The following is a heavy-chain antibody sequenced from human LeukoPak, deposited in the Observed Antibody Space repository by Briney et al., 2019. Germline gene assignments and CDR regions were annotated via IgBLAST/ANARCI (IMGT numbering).Heavy chain of an antibody. Sequence: GGSLRLSCAASGFTFSSYAMSWVRQAPGKGLEWVSAISGGGDSTYYADSVKGRFTFSRDNSKNTLYLQMNSLRAEDTAVYYCAKDRGWWELHLDYWGQGTLVTVSS. CDR3: AKDRGWWELHLDY. D-gene: IGHD1-26*01. CDR1: GFTFSSYA. J-gene: IGHJ4*02. V-gene: IGHV3-23*01. CDR2: ISGGGDST.